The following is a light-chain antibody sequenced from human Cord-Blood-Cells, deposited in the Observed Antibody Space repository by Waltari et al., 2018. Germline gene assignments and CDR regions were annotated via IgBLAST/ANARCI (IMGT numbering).Light chain of an antibody. CDR1: SLRSYY. CDR3: NSRDSSGNHVV. Sequence: SSELTQDPAVSVALGQTVRITCQGDSLRSYYASWYQQKPGQAPVLVIYGKNNRPSEIPDRFSCSRSRNTASLTTTVAQAEDEADYYCNSRDSSGNHVVFGGGTKLTVL. CDR2: GKN. J-gene: IGLJ2*01. V-gene: IGLV3-19*01.